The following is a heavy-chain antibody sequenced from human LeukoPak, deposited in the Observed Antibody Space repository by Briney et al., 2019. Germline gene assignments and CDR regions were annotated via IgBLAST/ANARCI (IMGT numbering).Heavy chain of an antibody. CDR2: IKSKTDGGTT. CDR3: TKYYYDRSGYLYYFDS. D-gene: IGHD3-22*01. V-gene: IGHV3-15*01. Sequence: TGGSLRLSCAASGFTFSNAWMSWVRQAPGKGLEWVGRIKSKTDGGTTDYAAPVKGRFTISRDDSKNTLYLQMNSLKTEDTAVYYCTKYYYDRSGYLYYFDSWGQGTLVTVSS. J-gene: IGHJ4*02. CDR1: GFTFSNAW.